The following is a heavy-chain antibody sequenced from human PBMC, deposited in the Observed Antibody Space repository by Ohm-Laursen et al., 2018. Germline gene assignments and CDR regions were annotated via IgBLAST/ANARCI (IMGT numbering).Heavy chain of an antibody. V-gene: IGHV3-72*01. D-gene: IGHD5-18*01. CDR1: GITFSDHY. J-gene: IGHJ5*02. CDR2: TRNKANSYTT. CDR3: ARVSRLEHTAMA. Sequence: GSLRLSCSASGITFSDHYFDWVRQAPGRGLEWVGRTRNKANSYTTEYAASVKGRFTISRDDSKNTLYLQMNSLKTEDTAVYYCARVSRLEHTAMAWGQGTLVTVSS.